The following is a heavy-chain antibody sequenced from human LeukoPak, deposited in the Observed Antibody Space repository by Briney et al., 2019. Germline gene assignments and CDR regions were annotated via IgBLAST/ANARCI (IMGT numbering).Heavy chain of an antibody. J-gene: IGHJ4*02. D-gene: IGHD3-10*01. Sequence: PGGSLRLSCAASGFAFTSYNMNWVRQAPGKGLEWISYISRSSSTMYYADSVKGRFTISRDNAKNSLYLQVNSLRDEDTAVYYCATQNQYYYGSGPLDYWGQGTPVTVSS. CDR1: GFAFTSYN. CDR2: ISRSSSTM. V-gene: IGHV3-48*02. CDR3: ATQNQYYYGSGPLDY.